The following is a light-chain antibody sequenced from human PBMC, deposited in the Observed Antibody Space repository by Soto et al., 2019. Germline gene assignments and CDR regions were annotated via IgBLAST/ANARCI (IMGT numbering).Light chain of an antibody. CDR2: DVS. V-gene: IGLV2-14*01. CDR3: SSYTSSSTPDV. CDR1: SSDVGGYNY. J-gene: IGLJ1*01. Sequence: QSALTQPASVSGSPGQSITISCTGTSSDVGGYNYVSWYQQYPGKAPKLMIYDVSNRPSGVSNRFSGSKSGNTASLTISGLQADDEADYYCSSYTSSSTPDVFGTGTKLTVL.